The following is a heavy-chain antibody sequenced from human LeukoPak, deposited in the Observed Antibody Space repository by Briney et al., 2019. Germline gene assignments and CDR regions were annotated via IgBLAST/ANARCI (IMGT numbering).Heavy chain of an antibody. CDR2: INPNSGGT. D-gene: IGHD4-11*01. Sequence: ASVKVSCKASGYTFTGYYMHWVRQAPGRGLEWMGWINPNSGGTNYAQKFQGRVTMTRDTSISTAYMELSRLRSDDTAVYYCARDQTVTTFYYYGMDVWGQGTTVTVSS. CDR1: GYTFTGYY. V-gene: IGHV1-2*02. CDR3: ARDQTVTTFYYYGMDV. J-gene: IGHJ6*02.